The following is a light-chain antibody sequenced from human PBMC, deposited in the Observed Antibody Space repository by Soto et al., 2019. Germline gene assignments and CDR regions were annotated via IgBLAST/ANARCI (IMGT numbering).Light chain of an antibody. CDR1: SSDIGSYNY. J-gene: IGLJ2*01. Sequence: QSALTQPASVSGSPGQSITISCTGISSDIGSYNYVSWYQQHPGKAPKLMIYDVSNRPSGVSNRFSGSKSGNTASLTISGLQAEDEADYYCNSYTSSTTGVFGGGTKVTVL. CDR2: DVS. CDR3: NSYTSSTTGV. V-gene: IGLV2-14*01.